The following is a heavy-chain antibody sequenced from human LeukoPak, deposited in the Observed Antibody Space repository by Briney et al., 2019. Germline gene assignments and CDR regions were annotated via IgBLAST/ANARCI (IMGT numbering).Heavy chain of an antibody. Sequence: PGGSLRLSCAAAGFTFSNYWMSSVRQAPGRGLEWVANIKQDGSAKYYLDSVKGRFTISRDNAKNSLYLQMNSLRAEDTAVYYCARSYSNSWFGDFDYWGQGTLVTVSS. CDR1: GFTFSNYW. CDR2: IKQDGSAK. V-gene: IGHV3-7*05. J-gene: IGHJ4*02. CDR3: ARSYSNSWFGDFDY. D-gene: IGHD6-13*01.